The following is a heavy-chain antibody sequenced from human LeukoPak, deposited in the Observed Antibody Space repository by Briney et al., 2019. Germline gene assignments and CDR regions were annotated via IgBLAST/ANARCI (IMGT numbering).Heavy chain of an antibody. CDR3: VRGNYFDY. Sequence: PGRSLRLSCAASGFTFSNHGMHWVCQAPGKGLEWVALIWYDGSNKEYAESVKGRFTISRDNAKNTLYLQMNSLRAEDTAVYYCVRGNYFDYWGQGTLVTVSS. CDR2: IWYDGSNK. J-gene: IGHJ4*02. V-gene: IGHV3-33*01. CDR1: GFTFSNHG.